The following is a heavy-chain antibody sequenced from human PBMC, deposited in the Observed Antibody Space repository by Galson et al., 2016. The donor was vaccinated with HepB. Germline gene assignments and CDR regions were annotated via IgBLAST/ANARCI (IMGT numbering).Heavy chain of an antibody. CDR2: ISSSSSYI. J-gene: IGHJ3*02. D-gene: IGHD3-16*01. CDR3: ARLVPIVITDAFDI. V-gene: IGHV3-21*01. CDR1: GFTFSSYS. Sequence: SLRLSCAASGFTFSSYSMNWVRQAPGKGLEWVSSISSSSSYIYYADSVKGRFTISRDNAKNSLYLQMNSLRAEDTAVYYCARLVPIVITDAFDIWGQGTMVTVSS.